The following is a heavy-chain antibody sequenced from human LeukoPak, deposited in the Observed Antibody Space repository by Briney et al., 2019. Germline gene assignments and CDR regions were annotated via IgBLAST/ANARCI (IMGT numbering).Heavy chain of an antibody. J-gene: IGHJ4*02. Sequence: SVKVSCKASGGAFSNFAISWVRQAPGQGLEWMGGVIPLFGTANYAQRFQGRVTITADESTSTVYMELSSLRSEDTAVYYCARASRGSSNYDFPKPYSYWGQGTLVTVSS. V-gene: IGHV1-69*13. CDR3: ARASRGSSNYDFPKPYSY. CDR1: GGAFSNFA. CDR2: VIPLFGTA. D-gene: IGHD3-3*01.